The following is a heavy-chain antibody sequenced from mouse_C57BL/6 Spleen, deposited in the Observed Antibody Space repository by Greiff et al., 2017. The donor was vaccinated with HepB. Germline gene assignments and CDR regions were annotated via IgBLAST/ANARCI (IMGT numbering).Heavy chain of an antibody. Sequence: QVQLQQSGAELVKPGASVKLSCKASGYTFTSYWMHWVKQRPGQGLEWIGMIHPNSGSTNYNEKFKSKATLTVDKSSSTAYMQLSSLTSEDSAVYYCAKGNPYYYGSSYVPFDYWGQGTTLTVSS. D-gene: IGHD1-1*01. CDR1: GYTFTSYW. CDR2: IHPNSGST. CDR3: AKGNPYYYGSSYVPFDY. J-gene: IGHJ2*01. V-gene: IGHV1-64*01.